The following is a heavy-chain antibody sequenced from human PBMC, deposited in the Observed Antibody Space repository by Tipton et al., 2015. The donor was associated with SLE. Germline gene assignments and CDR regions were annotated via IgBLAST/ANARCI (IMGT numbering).Heavy chain of an antibody. Sequence: SLRLSCAASGFIFSNYGMHWVRQAPGKGLEWVAVIWSDGSNKYYADSVKGRFTISRDNSKNTLYLQMDSLRAADTAVYYCARDLWGYDSGGNYHTWDYFFDYWGQGTLVTVSS. CDR1: GFIFSNYG. CDR2: IWSDGSNK. D-gene: IGHD3-22*01. CDR3: ARDLWGYDSGGNYHTWDYFFDY. J-gene: IGHJ4*02. V-gene: IGHV3-33*01.